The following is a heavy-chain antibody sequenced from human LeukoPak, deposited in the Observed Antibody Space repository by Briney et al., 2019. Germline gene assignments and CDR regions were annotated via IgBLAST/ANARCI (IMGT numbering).Heavy chain of an antibody. CDR3: AKDRESGSYPRY. CDR1: GGTFSSYA. Sequence: ASVKVSCKASGGTFSSYAISWVRQAPGQGLEWMGIINPSGGSTSYAQKFQGRVTMTRDMSTSTVYMELSSLRSEDTAVYYCAKDRESGSYPRYWGQGTLVTVSS. V-gene: IGHV1-46*01. D-gene: IGHD1-26*01. J-gene: IGHJ4*02. CDR2: INPSGGST.